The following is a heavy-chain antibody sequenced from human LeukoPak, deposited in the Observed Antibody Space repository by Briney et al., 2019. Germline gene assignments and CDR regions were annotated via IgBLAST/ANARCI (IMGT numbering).Heavy chain of an antibody. D-gene: IGHD7-27*01. Sequence: EGSLRLSCEAYGFTFRTCGMTWVRQAPGKGLEWVSGITGSSTWTYYADSVRGRFTISRDNSKNTLHLQMNNLTADDTAIYYCARELVSLGTGYFDLWGRGTLGTVSS. CDR3: ARELVSLGTGYFDL. CDR2: ITGSSTWT. V-gene: IGHV3-23*01. CDR1: GFTFRTCG. J-gene: IGHJ2*01.